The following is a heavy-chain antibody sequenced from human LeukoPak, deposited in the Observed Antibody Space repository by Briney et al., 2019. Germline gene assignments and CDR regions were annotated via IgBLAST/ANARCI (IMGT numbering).Heavy chain of an antibody. V-gene: IGHV1-69*04. D-gene: IGHD6-13*01. CDR3: ARDAGYSSSWTDY. J-gene: IGHJ4*02. Sequence: GASVKVSCKASGYTFTGYYMHWVRRAPGQGLEWMGRIIPILGIANYAQKFQGRVTITADRSTSTAYMELSSLRSEDTAVYYCARDAGYSSSWTDYWGQGTLVTVSS. CDR2: IIPILGIA. CDR1: GYTFTGYY.